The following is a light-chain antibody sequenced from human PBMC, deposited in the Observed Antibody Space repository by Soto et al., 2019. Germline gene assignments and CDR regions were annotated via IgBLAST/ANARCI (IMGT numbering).Light chain of an antibody. CDR3: QQYGNSYT. CDR1: QSVSSNY. J-gene: IGKJ2*01. CDR2: GAS. Sequence: EIVLTQSPGTLSLSPGERATLSCRASQSVSSNYLAWYQQKPGQAPWLLIFGASSRATGIPDRFSGSGSGTDFTLTISRLEPEDFAVYYCQQYGNSYTFGQGTRLEIK. V-gene: IGKV3-20*01.